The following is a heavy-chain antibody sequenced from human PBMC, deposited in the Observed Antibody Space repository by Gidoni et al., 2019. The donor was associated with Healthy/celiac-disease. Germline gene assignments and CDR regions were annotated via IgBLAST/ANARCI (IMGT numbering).Heavy chain of an antibody. CDR2: ISVYNGNT. V-gene: IGHV1-18*01. J-gene: IGHJ2*01. CDR3: ARDSGSYGYFDL. D-gene: IGHD1-26*01. Sequence: QVQLLQSGAEVKKPGASVKVSCKASGYTFTSYGISWVRQAPGQGLEWMGWISVYNGNTNYTQKFQGRVTMTTDTSTSTAYMEVRSLRSDDTAVYYCARDSGSYGYFDLWGRGTLVTVSS. CDR1: GYTFTSYG.